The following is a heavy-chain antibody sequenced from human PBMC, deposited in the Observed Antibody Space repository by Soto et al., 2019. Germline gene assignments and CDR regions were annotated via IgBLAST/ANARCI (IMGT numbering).Heavy chain of an antibody. CDR1: GFTFSRYS. J-gene: IGHJ4*02. Sequence: QVQLMESGGGVVQPGGSLRLSYVTSGFTFSRYSMHWFRQAPGKGLEWVAVTSSDGGTKFYADSVKGRFTVSRDNSKNTLYLQMNSLRPEDTAVYYCARARIQLWLEDYWGQGTLVTVSS. D-gene: IGHD5-18*01. CDR2: TSSDGGTK. CDR3: ARARIQLWLEDY. V-gene: IGHV3-30-3*01.